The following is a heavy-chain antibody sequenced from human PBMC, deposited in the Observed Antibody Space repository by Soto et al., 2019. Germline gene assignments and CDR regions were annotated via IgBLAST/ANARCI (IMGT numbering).Heavy chain of an antibody. Sequence: QLQLQESGSGLVKPSQTLSLTCAVSGGSISSGGYSWSWIRQPPGKGLEWIGYIYHSGSTYYNPSHMSRGIISVDRSKNQFSLKLSCVTAADTAVYFCARGGRWELLLDYWGKGSLVCVSS. D-gene: IGHD1-26*01. CDR2: IYHSGST. J-gene: IGHJ4*02. CDR1: GGSISSGGYS. V-gene: IGHV4-30-2*01. CDR3: ARGGRWELLLDY.